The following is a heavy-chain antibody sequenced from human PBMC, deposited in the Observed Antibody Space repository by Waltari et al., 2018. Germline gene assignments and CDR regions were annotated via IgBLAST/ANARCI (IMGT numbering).Heavy chain of an antibody. CDR3: ARDLDSSGWHYYYGMDV. D-gene: IGHD6-19*01. CDR1: GFTFSRYS. Sequence: EVQLVESGGGLVKPGGSLRLSCAASGFTFSRYSMNWSRQAPGKGLEWVSSISSSSSYIYYADSVKGRFTISRDNAKNSLYLQMNSLRAEDTAVYYCARDLDSSGWHYYYGMDVWGQGTTVTVSS. V-gene: IGHV3-21*01. J-gene: IGHJ6*02. CDR2: ISSSSSYI.